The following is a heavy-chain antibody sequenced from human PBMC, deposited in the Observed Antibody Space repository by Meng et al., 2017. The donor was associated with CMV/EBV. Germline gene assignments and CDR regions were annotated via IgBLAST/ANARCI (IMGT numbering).Heavy chain of an antibody. CDR2: IIPILGIA. Sequence: SVKVSCKASGGTFSSYTISWVRQAPGQGLEWMGRIIPILGIANYAQKFQGRVTITADKSTSTAYMELSSLRSEDTAVYYCARVNGFDFWSGYYTRSYYYYGMDVWGQGTTVTVSS. CDR3: ARVNGFDFWSGYYTRSYYYYGMDV. D-gene: IGHD3-3*01. CDR1: GGTFSSYT. V-gene: IGHV1-69*02. J-gene: IGHJ6*02.